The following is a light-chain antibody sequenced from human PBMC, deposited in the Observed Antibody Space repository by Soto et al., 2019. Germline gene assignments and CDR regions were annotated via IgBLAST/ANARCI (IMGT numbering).Light chain of an antibody. CDR2: DAS. Sequence: EIVLTQSPGTLSLSPGERATLSCRASQSVSSSYLAWYQQKPGRAPRLLIYDASNRATGIPARFSGSGSGTDFTLTISSLEPEDFAVYFCQQRSNWITFGKGTRLEIK. CDR3: QQRSNWIT. J-gene: IGKJ5*01. V-gene: IGKV3D-20*02. CDR1: QSVSSSY.